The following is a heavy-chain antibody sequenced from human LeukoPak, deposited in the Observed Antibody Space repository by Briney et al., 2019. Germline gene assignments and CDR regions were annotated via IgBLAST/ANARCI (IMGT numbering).Heavy chain of an antibody. CDR2: IHSDGSST. Sequence: PGGSLRLSCAASGFTFSSYWMHWVRQDPGKGLVWVSRIHSDGSSTTYADSVKGRFTISRDNAKNTLCLQMNNLRAEDTAVYYCARTRSYYFDYWGQGTLVTVSS. CDR1: GFTFSSYW. CDR3: ARTRSYYFDY. V-gene: IGHV3-74*01. J-gene: IGHJ4*02. D-gene: IGHD6-6*01.